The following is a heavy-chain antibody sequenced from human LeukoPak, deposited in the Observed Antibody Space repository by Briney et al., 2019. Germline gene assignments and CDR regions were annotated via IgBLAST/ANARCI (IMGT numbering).Heavy chain of an antibody. CDR2: INHSGST. Sequence: SETLSLTCAVYGGSFSGYYWSWIRQPPGKGLEWIGEINHSGSTNYNLSLKSRVTISVDTSKNQFSLKLSSVTAADTAVYYCAGGRTTVTTSDYWGQGTLVTVSS. CDR3: AGGRTTVTTSDY. V-gene: IGHV4-34*01. J-gene: IGHJ4*02. CDR1: GGSFSGYY. D-gene: IGHD4-17*01.